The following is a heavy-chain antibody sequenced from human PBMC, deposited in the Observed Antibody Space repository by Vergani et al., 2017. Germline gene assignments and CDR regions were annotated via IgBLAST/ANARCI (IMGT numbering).Heavy chain of an antibody. CDR3: ARAYDIFGLGYHWFDP. CDR1: GYTFTGYY. CDR2: INPNSGGT. J-gene: IGHJ5*02. V-gene: IGHV1-2*02. D-gene: IGHD3-9*01. Sequence: QVQLVQSGAEVKKPGASVKVSCKASGYTFTGYYMHWVRQAPGQGLEWMGWINPNSGGTNYAQKFQGRVTMTRDTSISTAYMELSRLRSDDTAVYYCARAYDIFGLGYHWFDPWGQGTLVTVSS.